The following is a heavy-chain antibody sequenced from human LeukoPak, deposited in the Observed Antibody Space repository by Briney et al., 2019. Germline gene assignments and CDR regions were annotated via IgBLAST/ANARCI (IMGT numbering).Heavy chain of an antibody. CDR2: IHHSDSP. D-gene: IGHD6-19*01. Sequence: NLSETLFLTCSIHGGSFSCYYWSWIRQPPAKGLEWNGPIHHSDSPNHNPSLKSRVTISVDTSKTQFSLKLSSVAAADTAVYYCARGRSSGWYTRNVPYYYYGMDVWSQGTTVTVSS. V-gene: IGHV4-34*01. CDR3: ARGRSSGWYTRNVPYYYYGMDV. J-gene: IGHJ6*02. CDR1: GGSFSCYY.